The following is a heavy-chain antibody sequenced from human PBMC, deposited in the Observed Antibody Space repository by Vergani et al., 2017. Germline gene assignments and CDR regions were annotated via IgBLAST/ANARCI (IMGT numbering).Heavy chain of an antibody. D-gene: IGHD2-2*01. J-gene: IGHJ5*02. CDR2: ISGSGGST. CDR3: AKRRGDCSSTSCYEIVFDP. Sequence: EVQLLESGGGLVQPGGSLRLSCAASGFTFSSYAMSWVRQAPGKGLEWVSAISGSGGSTYYADSVKGRLTISRDNSKNTLYLQMNSLRAEATAVYYWAKRRGDCSSTSCYEIVFDPWGQGTLVTVSS. V-gene: IGHV3-23*01. CDR1: GFTFSSYA.